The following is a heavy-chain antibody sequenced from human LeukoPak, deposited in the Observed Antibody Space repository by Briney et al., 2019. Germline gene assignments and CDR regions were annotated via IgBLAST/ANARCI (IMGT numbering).Heavy chain of an antibody. D-gene: IGHD6-13*01. CDR3: ARXPGXQLPFGYFDY. Sequence: TSETLSLTCTVSGGSISSYYWSWIRQPPGKGLERIGYIYYSGSTNYNPSLKSRVTISVDTSKNQFSLKLSSVTAADTAVYYCARXPGXQLPFGYFDYWGQGTLVTVSS. CDR2: IYYSGST. J-gene: IGHJ4*02. V-gene: IGHV4-59*01. CDR1: GGSISSYY.